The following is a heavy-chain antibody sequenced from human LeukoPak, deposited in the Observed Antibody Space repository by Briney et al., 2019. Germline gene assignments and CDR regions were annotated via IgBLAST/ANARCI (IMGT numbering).Heavy chain of an antibody. CDR1: GGSISSNTYY. D-gene: IGHD3-10*01. V-gene: IGHV4-39*07. CDR2: INYSGST. CDR3: AAMSLWFRELEGRDGLDV. J-gene: IGHJ6*02. Sequence: SETLSLTCSVAGGSISSNTYYWGWIRQPPGKGLEWIGSINYSGSTYHNASLRSRVTISVDTPKNQFSLKPSSMTAADTAVYYCAAMSLWFRELEGRDGLDVWGQGTAVIVSS.